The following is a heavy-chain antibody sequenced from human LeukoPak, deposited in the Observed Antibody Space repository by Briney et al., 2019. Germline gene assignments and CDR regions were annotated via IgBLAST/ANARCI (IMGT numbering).Heavy chain of an antibody. J-gene: IGHJ4*02. Sequence: PGGSLRPSCAASGFTFSSYSMNWVRQAPGKGLEWVSSISSSSSYIYYADSVKGRFTISRDNAKNSLYLRMNSLRAEDTAVYYCAREGFDYFDYWGQGTLVTVSS. V-gene: IGHV3-21*01. CDR1: GFTFSSYS. CDR3: AREGFDYFDY. CDR2: ISSSSSYI.